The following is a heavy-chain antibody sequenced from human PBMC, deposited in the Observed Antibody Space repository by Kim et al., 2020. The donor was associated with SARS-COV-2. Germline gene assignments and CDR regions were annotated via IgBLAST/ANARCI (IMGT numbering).Heavy chain of an antibody. J-gene: IGHJ4*02. V-gene: IGHV3-30*04. CDR2: ISYDGSNK. CDR1: GFTFSSYA. Sequence: GGSLRLSCAASGFTFSSYAMHWVRQAPGKGLEWVAVISYDGSNKYYADSVKGRFTISRDNSKNTLYLQMNSLRAEDTAGYYCARARTPHITMIVVVPILYYFDYWGQGTLVTVSS. D-gene: IGHD3-22*01. CDR3: ARARTPHITMIVVVPILYYFDY.